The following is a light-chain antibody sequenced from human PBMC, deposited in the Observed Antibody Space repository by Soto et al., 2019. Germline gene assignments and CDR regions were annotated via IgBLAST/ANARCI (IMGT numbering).Light chain of an antibody. CDR2: GAS. CDR3: QQYNNWPPIT. CDR1: QSVSIN. V-gene: IGKV3-15*01. Sequence: ETVMTQSPATLSVSPGEGATLSCRASQSVSINLAWYQQKPGQAPRLLIYGASTRATGIPARFSGSGSGTEFTLTISSLQSVDFAVYYCQQYNNWPPITIGQGTRLEIK. J-gene: IGKJ5*01.